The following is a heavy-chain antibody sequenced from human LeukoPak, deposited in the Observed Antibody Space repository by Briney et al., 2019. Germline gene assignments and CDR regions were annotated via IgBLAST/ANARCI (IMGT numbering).Heavy chain of an antibody. D-gene: IGHD6-19*01. Sequence: PSETLSLTCTVSGGSISSSSYYWGWIRQPPGKGLEWIGSIYYSGSTYYNPSLKSRVTISVDTSKNQFSLKLSSVTAADTAVYYCAHSSGWYFDYWGQGTLVTVSS. CDR1: GGSISSSSYY. J-gene: IGHJ4*02. V-gene: IGHV4-39*01. CDR3: AHSSGWYFDY. CDR2: IYYSGST.